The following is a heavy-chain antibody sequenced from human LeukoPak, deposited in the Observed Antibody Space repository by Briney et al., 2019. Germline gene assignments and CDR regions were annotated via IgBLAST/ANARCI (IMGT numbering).Heavy chain of an antibody. CDR2: IYYSGST. Sequence: PSETLSLTCTVSGGSISSYYWSWIRQPPGKGLERIGYIYYSGSTNYNPSLKSRVTISVDTSKNQFSLKLSSVTAADTAVYYCARDLLVHYYYYMDVWGKGTTVTVSS. J-gene: IGHJ6*03. V-gene: IGHV4-59*01. D-gene: IGHD2-15*01. CDR3: ARDLLVHYYYYMDV. CDR1: GGSISSYY.